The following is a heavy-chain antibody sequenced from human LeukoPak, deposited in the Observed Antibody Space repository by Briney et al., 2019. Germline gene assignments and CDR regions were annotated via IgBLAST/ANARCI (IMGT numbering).Heavy chain of an antibody. V-gene: IGHV3-21*01. CDR3: ARERTPKPYYGSGDYDRYFEN. CDR1: GFTFSSYS. J-gene: IGHJ4*02. CDR2: ISSSSSHI. D-gene: IGHD3-10*01. Sequence: GGSLRLSCAASGFTFSSYSMNWVRQAPGKGLEWVSSISSSSSHIYYADSVKGRFTISRDNAKNSLYLQMNSLRADDTAVYYCARERTPKPYYGSGDYDRYFENWGQGTVVTVSS.